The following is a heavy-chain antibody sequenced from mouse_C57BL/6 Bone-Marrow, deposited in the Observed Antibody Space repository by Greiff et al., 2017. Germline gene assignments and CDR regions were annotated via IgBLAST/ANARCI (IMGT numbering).Heavy chain of an antibody. V-gene: IGHV1-59*01. J-gene: IGHJ4*01. Sequence: VQLQQPGAELVRPGTSVKLSCKASGYTFTSYWMHWVKQRPGQGLEWIGVIDPSDSYTNYNHKFKGKATFTVDTSSSTAYMQLSSLTSEDSAVYYCASGWEYAMDDWGKGTSVTVSS. CDR1: GYTFTSYW. CDR2: IDPSDSYT. D-gene: IGHD1-1*02. CDR3: ASGWEYAMDD.